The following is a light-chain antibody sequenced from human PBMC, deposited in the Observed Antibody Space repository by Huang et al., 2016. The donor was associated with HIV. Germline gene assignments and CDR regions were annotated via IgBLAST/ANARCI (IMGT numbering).Light chain of an antibody. CDR1: QSISSW. Sequence: DIQMTQSPSTLSASVGDEVTITCRASQSISSWLAWYQQKSGKAPKLLIYDASSLESGVPSRFSGSGSGTEFILTISSLQPDDFATYYCQQYNTYPWTFGQGTKVEIK. V-gene: IGKV1-5*01. CDR3: QQYNTYPWT. CDR2: DAS. J-gene: IGKJ1*01.